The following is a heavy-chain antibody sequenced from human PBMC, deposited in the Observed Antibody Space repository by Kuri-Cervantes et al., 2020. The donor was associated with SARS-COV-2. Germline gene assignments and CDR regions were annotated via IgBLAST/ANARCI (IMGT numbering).Heavy chain of an antibody. V-gene: IGHV3-30*18. CDR1: GFTFNTYG. Sequence: GESLKISCAASGFTFNTYGIHWVRQAPGKGLEWVAVISFNGGDKYYSDSVKGRFTISRDNSKNTLYLQMNSLRAEDTAVYYCAKDVYDFWTAYPRASAAGDYHYYGLDVWGQGTTVTVSS. CDR2: ISFNGGDK. D-gene: IGHD3-3*01. J-gene: IGHJ6*02. CDR3: AKDVYDFWTAYPRASAAGDYHYYGLDV.